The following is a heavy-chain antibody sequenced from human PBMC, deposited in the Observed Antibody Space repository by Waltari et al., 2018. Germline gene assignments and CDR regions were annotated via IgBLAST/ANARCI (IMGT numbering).Heavy chain of an antibody. D-gene: IGHD2-15*01. Sequence: QLQLQESGPGLVKPSETLSLTCTVSGGSISSSSYYWGWFSQPPGKGLEWIGSIYYSGSTYYNPSLKSRVTISVDTSKNQFSLKLSSVTAADTAVYYCARPCSGGSCPYDAFDIWGQGTMVTVSS. J-gene: IGHJ3*02. CDR3: ARPCSGGSCPYDAFDI. CDR1: GGSISSSSYY. V-gene: IGHV4-39*01. CDR2: IYYSGST.